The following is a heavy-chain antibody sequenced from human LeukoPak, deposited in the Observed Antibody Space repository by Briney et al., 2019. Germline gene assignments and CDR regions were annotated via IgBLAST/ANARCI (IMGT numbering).Heavy chain of an antibody. V-gene: IGHV3-30*04. CDR1: GFTFRSYA. Sequence: GRSLRLSCAASGFTFRSYAMHWVRQAPGKGLEGVAVISYDGSNKYYADSVKGRFTISRDNSKNTLYLQMNSLRAEDTAVYYCARRAPLHYLGQGALVGV. J-gene: IGHJ4*02. CDR2: ISYDGSNK. CDR3: ARRAPLHY.